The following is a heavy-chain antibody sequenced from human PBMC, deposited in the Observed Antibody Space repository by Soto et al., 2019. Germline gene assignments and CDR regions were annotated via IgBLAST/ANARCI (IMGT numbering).Heavy chain of an antibody. V-gene: IGHV4-59*01. Sequence: SETLSLTCTVSGGSTNNYYWSWFRQPPGKGLEWIGYIYYSGSTSYNPSLKSRVTISVDTSMNQFSLKLSSVTAADTAVYYCARVGSGYYTYFDYWGQGTQVTVSS. J-gene: IGHJ4*02. D-gene: IGHD3-3*01. CDR2: IYYSGST. CDR1: GGSTNNYY. CDR3: ARVGSGYYTYFDY.